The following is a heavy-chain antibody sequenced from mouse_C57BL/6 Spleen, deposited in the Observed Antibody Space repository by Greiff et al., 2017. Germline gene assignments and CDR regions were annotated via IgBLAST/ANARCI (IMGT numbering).Heavy chain of an antibody. CDR2: IYPRSGNT. CDR3: ARPVPYYYAMDY. V-gene: IGHV1-81*01. J-gene: IGHJ4*01. Sequence: QVQLQQSGAELARPGASVKLSCKASGYTFTSYGISWVKQRTGQGLEWIGEIYPRSGNTYYNEKFKGKATLTVDKSSSTAYMQLKSLTSEDSAVYYCARPVPYYYAMDYWGQGTSVTVSS. CDR1: GYTFTSYG.